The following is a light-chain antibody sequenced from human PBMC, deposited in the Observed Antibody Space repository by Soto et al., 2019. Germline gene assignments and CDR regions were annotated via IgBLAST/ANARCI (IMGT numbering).Light chain of an antibody. CDR3: QQYGSSLT. CDR1: QSVSSY. Sequence: EIVLTQSPATLSLSPGERSTLSCRASQSVSSYLAWYQQKPGQAPRLLIYDASNRATGIPARFSGSGSGTDFTLTISRLAPEDFAVYHCQQYGSSLTFGQGTRLEIK. J-gene: IGKJ5*01. V-gene: IGKV3-11*01. CDR2: DAS.